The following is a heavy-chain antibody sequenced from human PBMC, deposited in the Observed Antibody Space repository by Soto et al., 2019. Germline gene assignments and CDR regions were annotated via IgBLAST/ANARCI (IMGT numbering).Heavy chain of an antibody. Sequence: ASVKVSCKASGDTFTTYDINWVRQATGHGLEWMGWINPNSGNIGYAQRLQGRVTMTRDTAIRTAYMEVSSLRSDDTAVYYCARGRASGSYYLLDYWGKGTLVTISS. D-gene: IGHD3-10*01. V-gene: IGHV1-8*01. CDR3: ARGRASGSYYLLDY. CDR2: INPNSGNI. CDR1: GDTFTTYD. J-gene: IGHJ4*02.